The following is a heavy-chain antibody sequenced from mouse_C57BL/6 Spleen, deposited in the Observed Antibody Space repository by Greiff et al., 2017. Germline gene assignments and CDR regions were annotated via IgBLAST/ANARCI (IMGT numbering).Heavy chain of an antibody. CDR1: GFTFSSYT. J-gene: IGHJ4*01. V-gene: IGHV5-9*01. CDR3: ARHEGNLDYYAMDY. Sequence: EVKVVESGGGLVKPGGSLKLSCAASGFTFSSYTMSWVRQTPEKRLEWVATISGGGGNTYYPDSVKGRFTISRDNAKNTLYLQMSSLRSEDTALYYCARHEGNLDYYAMDYWGQGTSVTVSS. CDR2: ISGGGGNT.